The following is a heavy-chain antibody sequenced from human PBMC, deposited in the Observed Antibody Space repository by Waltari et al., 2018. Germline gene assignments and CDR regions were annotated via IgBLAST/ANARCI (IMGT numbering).Heavy chain of an antibody. CDR3: ARSTGYCSSTSCPEFDY. CDR1: GGSISSGGYS. J-gene: IGHJ4*02. D-gene: IGHD2-2*01. V-gene: IGHV4-30-2*01. CDR2: IYHSGST. Sequence: QLQLQESGSGLVKPSQTLSLTCAVSGGSISSGGYSWSWIRQPPGQGLEWIGYIYHSGSTYYNPSLRSRVTISVDRSKNQFSLKLSSVTAADTAVYYCARSTGYCSSTSCPEFDYWGQGTLVTVSS.